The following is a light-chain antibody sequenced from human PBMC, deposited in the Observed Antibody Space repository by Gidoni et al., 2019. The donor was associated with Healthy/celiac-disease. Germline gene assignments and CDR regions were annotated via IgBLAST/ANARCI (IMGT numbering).Light chain of an antibody. CDR1: SPNLGRNT. V-gene: IGLV1-44*01. J-gene: IGLJ2*01. CDR2: STN. Sequence: QSVLTQPPSASGTPGQRVTISCSGSSPNLGRNTVNWYQQLPGTAPKLLIYSTNHRPSGFPDRFPGSTSGASASLAISGLQSEDEADYYCAAWDDSLNGVVFGGGTKLTVL. CDR3: AAWDDSLNGVV.